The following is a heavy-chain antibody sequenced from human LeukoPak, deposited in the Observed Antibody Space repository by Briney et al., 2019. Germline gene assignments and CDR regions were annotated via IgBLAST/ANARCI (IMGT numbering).Heavy chain of an antibody. CDR3: ARDQDPYYDSSGYPMLDY. Sequence: SVKVSCKASGGTFSSYAISWVRQAPGQGLGWMGGIIPIFGTANHAQKFQGRVTITADESTSTAYMELSSLRSEDTAVYYCARDQDPYYDSSGYPMLDYWGQGTLVTVSS. V-gene: IGHV1-69*13. CDR1: GGTFSSYA. CDR2: IIPIFGTA. D-gene: IGHD3-22*01. J-gene: IGHJ4*02.